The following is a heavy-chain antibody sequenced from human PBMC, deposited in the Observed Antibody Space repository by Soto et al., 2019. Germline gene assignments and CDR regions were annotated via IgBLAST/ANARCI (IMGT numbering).Heavy chain of an antibody. Sequence: QVQLQQWGAGLLKPSETLSLTCAVYGGSFSGYYWSWIRQPPGKGLEWIGEINHSGSTNYNPSLKSRVTISVDTSKNQFSLKLSSVTAADTAVYYCARGKLLDCGGDCYLYNCFDPWGQGTLVTVSS. CDR2: INHSGST. CDR1: GGSFSGYY. V-gene: IGHV4-34*01. CDR3: ARGKLLDCGGDCYLYNCFDP. D-gene: IGHD2-21*02. J-gene: IGHJ5*02.